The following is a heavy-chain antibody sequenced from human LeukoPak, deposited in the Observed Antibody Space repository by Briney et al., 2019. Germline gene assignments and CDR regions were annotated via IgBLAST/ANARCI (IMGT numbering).Heavy chain of an antibody. D-gene: IGHD4-17*01. Sequence: SETLSLTCTVSGGSISSGGYYWSWIRQHPGKGLEWIGYIYYSGSTYYNPSLKSRVTISVDTSKNQFSLKLSSVTAADTAVYYCARDRRISQTTGNWFGPWGQGTLVTVSS. CDR1: GGSISSGGYY. J-gene: IGHJ5*02. CDR3: ARDRRISQTTGNWFGP. CDR2: IYYSGST. V-gene: IGHV4-31*03.